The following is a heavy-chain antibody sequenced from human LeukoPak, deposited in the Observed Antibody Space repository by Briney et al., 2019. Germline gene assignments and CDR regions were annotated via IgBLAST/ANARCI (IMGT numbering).Heavy chain of an antibody. J-gene: IGHJ5*02. D-gene: IGHD1-26*01. CDR2: IKQDGSEK. Sequence: PGGSLRLSCAASGFTFSSYWMSWVRQAPGKGLEWVANIKQDGSEKYYVDSVKGRFTISRDNAKNSLSLQMNSLRAEDTAVYYCARDLPIGGSYSHHSNWFDPWGQGTLVTVSS. CDR3: ARDLPIGGSYSHHSNWFDP. CDR1: GFTFSSYW. V-gene: IGHV3-7*01.